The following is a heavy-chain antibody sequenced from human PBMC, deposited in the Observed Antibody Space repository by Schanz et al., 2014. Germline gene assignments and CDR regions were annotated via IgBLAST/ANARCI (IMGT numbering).Heavy chain of an antibody. CDR2: IGNGGVTI. V-gene: IGHV3-48*03. J-gene: IGHJ3*02. CDR1: GFTFRGYA. CDR3: ARKMKLGVYGGKGHDSLDI. Sequence: EVQLVESGGGLVQPGGSLRLSCAASGFTFRGYAMSWVRQAPGRGLEWVSYIGNGGVTIYYADSVKGRFTISRDNAKNTLYLQMNTLRAEDTAVYYCARKMKLGVYGGKGHDSLDIWGQGTMVTVSS. D-gene: IGHD4-17*01.